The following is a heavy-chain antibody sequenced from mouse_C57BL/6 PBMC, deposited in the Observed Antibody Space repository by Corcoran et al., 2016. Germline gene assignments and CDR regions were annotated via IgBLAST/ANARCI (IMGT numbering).Heavy chain of an antibody. CDR1: GYTFTTYG. D-gene: IGHD1-3*01. J-gene: IGHJ3*01. CDR3: ARWGKGAWFAY. Sequence: QIQLVQSGPELKKPGETVKISCKASGYTFTTYGMSWVKQAPGKGLKWMGWINTYSGVPTYADDFKGRFAFSLETSASTAYLQINNLKNEDTATYFCARWGKGAWFAYWGQGTLVTVSA. CDR2: INTYSGVP. V-gene: IGHV9-3*01.